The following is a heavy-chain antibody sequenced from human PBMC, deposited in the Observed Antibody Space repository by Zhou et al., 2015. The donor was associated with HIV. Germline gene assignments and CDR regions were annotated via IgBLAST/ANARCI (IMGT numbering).Heavy chain of an antibody. CDR1: GGTFSSYA. CDR3: ARLGYCSSTSCYRYYYYYMDV. Sequence: QVQLVQSGAEVKKPGSSVKVSCKASGGTFSSYAISWVRQAPGQGLEWMGGIIPIFGTANYAQKFQGRVTITADESTSTAYMELSSLRSEDTAVYYCARLGYCSSTSCYRYYYYYMDVWGKGTTVTVSS. D-gene: IGHD2-2*01. J-gene: IGHJ6*03. V-gene: IGHV1-69*01. CDR2: IIPIFGTA.